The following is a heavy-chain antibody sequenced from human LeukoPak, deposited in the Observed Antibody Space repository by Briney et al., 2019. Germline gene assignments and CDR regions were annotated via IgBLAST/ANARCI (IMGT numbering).Heavy chain of an antibody. CDR3: ARDREGSRDAFDI. CDR2: IKQDGSAR. Sequence: GXLRLSCAASGFTFSRYWMSWVRQAPGKGLELVANIKQDGSARFYGDSVKGRFTVSRDNAKNSLYIQMNSLRAEDTAVYYCARDREGSRDAFDIWGQGTMVTVSS. CDR1: GFTFSRYW. V-gene: IGHV3-7*01. D-gene: IGHD1-26*01. J-gene: IGHJ3*02.